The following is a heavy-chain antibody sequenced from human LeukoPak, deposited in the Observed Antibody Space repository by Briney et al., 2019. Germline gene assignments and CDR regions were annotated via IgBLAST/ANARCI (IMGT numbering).Heavy chain of an antibody. CDR1: GGSISSGGYS. CDR3: ARGAVVVVAARGWYFDL. V-gene: IGHV4-30-2*01. J-gene: IGHJ2*01. D-gene: IGHD2-15*01. Sequence: PSETLSLTCAVSGGSISSGGYSWSWIRQPPGKGLEWFGYIYHSGSTYYNPSLKSRVTISVDRSKNQFSLKLSSVAAADTAVYYCARGAVVVVAARGWYFDLWGRGTLVTVSS. CDR2: IYHSGST.